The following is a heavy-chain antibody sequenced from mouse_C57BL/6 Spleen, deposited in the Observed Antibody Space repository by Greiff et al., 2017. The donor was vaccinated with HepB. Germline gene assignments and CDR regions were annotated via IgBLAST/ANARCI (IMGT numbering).Heavy chain of an antibody. CDR3: ARHGLPLITTVRYYFDY. V-gene: IGHV1-62-2*01. Sequence: QVQLQQSGAELVKPGASVKLSCKVSGYTFTEYTIHWVKQRSGQGLEWIGWFYPGSGSIKYNEKFKDKATLTADKSSSTVYMELSRLTSEDSAVYFCARHGLPLITTVRYYFDYWGQGTTLTVSS. CDR2: FYPGSGSI. J-gene: IGHJ2*01. D-gene: IGHD1-1*01. CDR1: GYTFTEYT.